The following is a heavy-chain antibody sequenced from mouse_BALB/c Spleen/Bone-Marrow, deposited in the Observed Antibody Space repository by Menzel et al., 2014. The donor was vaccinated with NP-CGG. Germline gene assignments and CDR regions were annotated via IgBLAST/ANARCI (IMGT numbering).Heavy chain of an antibody. D-gene: IGHD2-4*01. CDR2: IWAGGST. CDR3: ARDGKGLRRYYGMDY. V-gene: IGHV2-9*02. Sequence: VQLVESGPGLVAPSQSRSITCTVSGFSLTSYGVHWVRQPPGKGLEWLGVIWAGGSTNYNSALMSRLSINKDNSKSQVFLEMNSLQTDDTAMYYCARDGKGLRRYYGMDYWGQGTSVTVSS. CDR1: GFSLTSYG. J-gene: IGHJ4*01.